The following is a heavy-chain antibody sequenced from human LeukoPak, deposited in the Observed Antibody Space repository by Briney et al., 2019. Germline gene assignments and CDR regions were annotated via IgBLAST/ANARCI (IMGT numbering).Heavy chain of an antibody. Sequence: GGSLRLSCAASGFTFSSYDMHWVRQATGKGLEWVSAIGTAGDTYYPGSVKGRFTISRDNAKNSLYLQMNSLRAEDTAVYYCARENGVAVVFDYWGQGTLVTVSS. CDR2: IGTAGDT. D-gene: IGHD6-19*01. CDR1: GFTFSSYD. CDR3: ARENGVAVVFDY. J-gene: IGHJ4*02. V-gene: IGHV3-13*01.